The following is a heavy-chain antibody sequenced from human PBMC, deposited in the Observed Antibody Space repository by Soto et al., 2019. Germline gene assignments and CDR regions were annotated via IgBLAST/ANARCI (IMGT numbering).Heavy chain of an antibody. CDR1: GFTFSSYA. J-gene: IGHJ6*02. CDR3: ARDTAARTVNGMDV. V-gene: IGHV3-30-3*01. D-gene: IGHD6-6*01. CDR2: ISYDGSNK. Sequence: GGSLRLSCAASGFTFSSYAMHWVRQAPGKGLEWVAIISYDGSNKYYADSVKGRFTISRDNSKNTLYLQMNSLRVEDASVYDCARDTAARTVNGMDVWGQGTTVTVSS.